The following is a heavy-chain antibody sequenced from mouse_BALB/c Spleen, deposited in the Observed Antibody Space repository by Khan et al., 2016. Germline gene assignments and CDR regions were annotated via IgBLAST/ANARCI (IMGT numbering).Heavy chain of an antibody. D-gene: IGHD2-4*01. CDR1: GFTFTDYY. CDR2: IRNKANGYTT. CDR3: ARDIYYDYDYSSMDY. J-gene: IGHJ4*01. Sequence: EVELVESGGGLVQPGGSLRLSCATSGFTFTDYYMSWVRQPPGKALEWLGFIRNKANGYTTEYSASVKGRFTISRDNSQSILYLQMNTLRAEDSATYYCARDIYYDYDYSSMDYWGQGTSVTVSS. V-gene: IGHV7-3*02.